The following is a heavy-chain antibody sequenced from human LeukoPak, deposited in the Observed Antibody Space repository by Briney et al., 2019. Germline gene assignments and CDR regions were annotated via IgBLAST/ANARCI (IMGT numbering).Heavy chain of an antibody. CDR1: GFTFRSYS. J-gene: IGHJ4*02. CDR2: ISSSSSYI. D-gene: IGHD4-23*01. V-gene: IGHV3-21*01. Sequence: PGGSLRLSCAASGFTFRSYSMNWVRQAPGKGLEWVSSISSSSSYIYYADSVKGRFTISRDNAKNSLYLQMNSLRAEDTAVYYCARDKGGNPGTMDYWGQGTLVTVSS. CDR3: ARDKGGNPGTMDY.